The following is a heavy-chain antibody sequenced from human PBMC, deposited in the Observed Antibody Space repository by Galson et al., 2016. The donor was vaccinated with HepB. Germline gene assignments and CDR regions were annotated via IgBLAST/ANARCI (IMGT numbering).Heavy chain of an antibody. D-gene: IGHD3-9*01. Sequence: SLRLSCAASGVTFSSYSMNWVRQAPGKGLEWVSYISSSTSPIYYAASVKGRFTISRDNARNSLYLQMNSLRDEDTAVYYCARDADVLRYFDWYETHYYGMDVWGQGTTVTVSS. CDR3: ARDADVLRYFDWYETHYYGMDV. J-gene: IGHJ6*02. CDR2: ISSSTSPI. CDR1: GVTFSSYS. V-gene: IGHV3-48*02.